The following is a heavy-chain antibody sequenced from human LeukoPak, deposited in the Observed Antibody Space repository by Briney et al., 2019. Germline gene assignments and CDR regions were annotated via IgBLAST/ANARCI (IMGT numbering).Heavy chain of an antibody. Sequence: ASVKVSCKASGHTFTGNYIHWVRQAPGQGLEWLGRINTLSGGTNYAQQFQGRVTMTRDTSISTAYMELSSLRSDATAMYYCARDSVDKGFDIWGQGTMVTVSS. CDR2: INTLSGGT. V-gene: IGHV1-2*02. CDR3: ARDSVDKGFDI. CDR1: GHTFTGNY. J-gene: IGHJ3*02.